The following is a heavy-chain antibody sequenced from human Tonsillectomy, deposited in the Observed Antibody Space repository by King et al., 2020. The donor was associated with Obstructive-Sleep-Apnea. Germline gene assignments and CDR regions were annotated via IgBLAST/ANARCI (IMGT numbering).Heavy chain of an antibody. J-gene: IGHJ6*02. Sequence: VQLVQSGAEVKKPGASVKVSCKTSGYTLTTFGISWLRQAPGQGLEWMGWISPYNGNINYAEKFQGRVSMTTDTSTSTAYMELRSLTSDDTAVYYCARDDVLLWFGERNSVMDVWGQGTTVTVSS. CDR3: ARDDVLLWFGERNSVMDV. CDR1: GYTLTTFG. V-gene: IGHV1-18*01. CDR2: ISPYNGNI. D-gene: IGHD3-10*01.